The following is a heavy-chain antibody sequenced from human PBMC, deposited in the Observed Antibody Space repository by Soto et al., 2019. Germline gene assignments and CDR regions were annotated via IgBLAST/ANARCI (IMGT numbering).Heavy chain of an antibody. CDR3: ARDYGYGDYYFDY. J-gene: IGHJ4*02. Sequence: SETLSLTCTVSCGSISSGDYYWSWIRQPPGKGLEWIGYIYYSGSTYYNPSLKSRVTISVDTSKNQFSLKLSSVTAADTAVYYCARDYGYGDYYFDYWGQGTLVTVSS. V-gene: IGHV4-30-4*01. CDR1: CGSISSGDYY. D-gene: IGHD4-17*01. CDR2: IYYSGST.